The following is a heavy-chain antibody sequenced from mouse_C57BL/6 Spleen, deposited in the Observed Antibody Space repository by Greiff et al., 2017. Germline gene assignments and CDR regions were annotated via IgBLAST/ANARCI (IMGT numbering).Heavy chain of an antibody. CDR3: ARRGYDYVDY. Sequence: EVQVVESGGDLVTPGGSLKLSCAASGFTFSSYGMSWVRQTPDKRLEWVATISSGGSYTYYPDSVKGRFTISRDNAKNTLYLQMSSLKSEDTAMYYCARRGYDYVDYWGQGTTLTVSS. CDR2: ISSGGSYT. D-gene: IGHD2-4*01. V-gene: IGHV5-6*01. CDR1: GFTFSSYG. J-gene: IGHJ2*01.